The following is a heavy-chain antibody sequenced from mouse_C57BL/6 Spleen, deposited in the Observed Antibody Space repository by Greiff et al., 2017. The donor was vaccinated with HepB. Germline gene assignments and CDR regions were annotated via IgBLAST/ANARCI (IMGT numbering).Heavy chain of an antibody. V-gene: IGHV2-9*02. J-gene: IGHJ2*01. CDR2: IWAGGST. CDR1: GFSLTSYG. CDR3: ARLEDI. D-gene: IGHD1-3*01. Sequence: VQLVESGPGLVAPSQSLSITCTVSGFSLTSYGVHWVRQPPGKGLEWLGVIWAGGSTNYNSTLMYRLSIRQENSKSQVFLKRNSLQTDDTAMYYCARLEDIWGQGTTLTVSS.